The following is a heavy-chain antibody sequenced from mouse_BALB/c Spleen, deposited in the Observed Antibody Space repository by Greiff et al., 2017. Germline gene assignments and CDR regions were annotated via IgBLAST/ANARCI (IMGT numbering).Heavy chain of an antibody. CDR3: ARLEYGNGYDY. D-gene: IGHD2-10*02. CDR2: INSNGGST. Sequence: EVQLVESGGGLVKLGGSLKLSCAASGFTFSSYYMSWVRQTPEKRLELVAAINSNGGSTYYPDTVKGRFTISRDNAKNTLYLQMSSLKSEDTALYYCARLEYGNGYDYWGQGTSVTVSS. V-gene: IGHV5-6-2*01. CDR1: GFTFSSYY. J-gene: IGHJ4*01.